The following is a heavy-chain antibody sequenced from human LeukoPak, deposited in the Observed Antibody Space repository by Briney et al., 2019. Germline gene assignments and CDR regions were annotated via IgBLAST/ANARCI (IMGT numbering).Heavy chain of an antibody. CDR2: IKQDGSEK. D-gene: IGHD3-3*01. CDR1: GFTVSSYF. J-gene: IGHJ4*02. V-gene: IGHV3-7*01. Sequence: PGGSLRLSRAASGFTVSSYFMSWVRQAPGKGLEWVANIKQDGSEKYYVDSVKGRFTISRDNANNSLYLQMSSLRAEDTAVCYCASNYDFWTGYYTDWGQGTLVTVSS. CDR3: ASNYDFWTGYYTD.